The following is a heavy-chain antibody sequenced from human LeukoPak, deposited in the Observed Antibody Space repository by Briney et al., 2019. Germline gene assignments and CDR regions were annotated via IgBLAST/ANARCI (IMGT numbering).Heavy chain of an antibody. CDR1: GGSISSYY. V-gene: IGHV4-59*01. D-gene: IGHD4-17*01. Sequence: PSETLSLTCTVSGGSISSYYWSWIRQPPGKGLEWIGYIYYSGSTNYNPSLKSRVTISVDTSKNQFSLKLSSVTAADTAVYYCAREYSKLPVTTSWYFDLWGRGTQVTVSS. CDR2: IYYSGST. CDR3: AREYSKLPVTTSWYFDL. J-gene: IGHJ2*01.